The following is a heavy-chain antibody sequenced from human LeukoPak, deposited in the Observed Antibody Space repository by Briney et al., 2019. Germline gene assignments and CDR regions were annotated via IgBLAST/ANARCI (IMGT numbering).Heavy chain of an antibody. Sequence: GASVKVSCKASGYTFTSYGISWVRQAPGQGLEWMGWISAYNGNTNYAQKLQGRVTMTTDTSTSTAYMELRSLRSDDTAVYYCARDSPFGVAAAVYFDYWGQGTLVTVSS. J-gene: IGHJ4*02. CDR3: ARDSPFGVAAAVYFDY. CDR1: GYTFTSYG. V-gene: IGHV1-18*01. CDR2: ISAYNGNT. D-gene: IGHD6-13*01.